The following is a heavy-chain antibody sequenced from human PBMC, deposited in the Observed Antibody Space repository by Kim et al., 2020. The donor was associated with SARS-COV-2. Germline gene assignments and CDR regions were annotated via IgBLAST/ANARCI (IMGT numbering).Heavy chain of an antibody. Sequence: GGSLRLSCAASGFTFSSYSMNWVRQAPGKGLEWVSCTSSSSSYIYYAESVKGRFTISRDNAKNSLYLQMNSLRAEDTAVYHCVREKLNFDILTGYYSDGFDIWGQGTMVTVSS. J-gene: IGHJ3*02. CDR2: TSSSSSYI. D-gene: IGHD3-9*01. CDR1: GFTFSSYS. V-gene: IGHV3-21*01. CDR3: VREKLNFDILTGYYSDGFDI.